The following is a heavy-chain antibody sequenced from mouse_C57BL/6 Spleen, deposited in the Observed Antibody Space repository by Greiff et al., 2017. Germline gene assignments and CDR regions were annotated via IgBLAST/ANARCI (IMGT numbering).Heavy chain of an antibody. CDR2: ISSGSSTI. V-gene: IGHV5-17*01. J-gene: IGHJ4*01. CDR3: ARQDYGSSVYSMDY. Sequence: EVKLMESGGGLVKPGGSLKLSCAASGFTFSDYGMHWVRQAPEKGLEWVAYISSGSSTIYYADTVKGRFTISRDNAKNTRFLQITSLRSEDTAMYYCARQDYGSSVYSMDYWGQGTSVTVSS. CDR1: GFTFSDYG. D-gene: IGHD1-1*01.